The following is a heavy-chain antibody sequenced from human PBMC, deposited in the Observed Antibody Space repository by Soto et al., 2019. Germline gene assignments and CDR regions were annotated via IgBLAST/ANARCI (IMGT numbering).Heavy chain of an antibody. CDR3: ARGSSGWPPRLAY. CDR2: LYYSGST. V-gene: IGHV4-59*01. CDR1: GGPISSYY. J-gene: IGHJ4*02. D-gene: IGHD6-19*01. Sequence: QVQLQESGPGLVKPSETLSLNCTVSGGPISSYYWSWIRQSPGKGLEWIGYLYYSGSTNYNPPLKTRATLSVDTSTNHSSLELSSVTAADTAVYYCARGSSGWPPRLAYWGQGTLVTVSS.